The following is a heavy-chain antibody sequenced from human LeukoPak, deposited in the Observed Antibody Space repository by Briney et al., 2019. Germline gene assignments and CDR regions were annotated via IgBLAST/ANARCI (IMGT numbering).Heavy chain of an antibody. CDR3: ARTYPIAAAGTVEFHY. D-gene: IGHD6-13*01. V-gene: IGHV4-30-2*03. CDR2: IYYSGST. J-gene: IGHJ4*02. CDR1: GGSISDGGYY. Sequence: SQTLSLTCTVSGGSISDGGYYWSWIRQHPGKGLEWIGSIYYSGSTYYNPSLKSRVTISVDTSKNQFSLKLSSVTAADTAVYYCARTYPIAAAGTVEFHYWGQGTLVTVSS.